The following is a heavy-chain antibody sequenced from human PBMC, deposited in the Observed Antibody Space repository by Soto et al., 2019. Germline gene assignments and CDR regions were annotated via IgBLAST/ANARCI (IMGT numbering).Heavy chain of an antibody. Sequence: PVGSLRLSCAASGFTFSSYAMHWVRQAPGKGLEWVAVISYDGSNKYYADSVKGRFTISRDNSKNTLYLQMNSLRAEDTAVYYCAREGGYCSSTSCYYGMDVWGQGTTVTVSS. CDR1: GFTFSSYA. D-gene: IGHD2-2*01. CDR2: ISYDGSNK. J-gene: IGHJ6*02. CDR3: AREGGYCSSTSCYYGMDV. V-gene: IGHV3-30-3*01.